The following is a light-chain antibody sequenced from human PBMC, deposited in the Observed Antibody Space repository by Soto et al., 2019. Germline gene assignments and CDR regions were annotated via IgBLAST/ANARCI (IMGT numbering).Light chain of an antibody. CDR3: AAWDDSLNGEV. CDR1: SSNIGSHT. V-gene: IGLV1-44*01. Sequence: QSVLTQPRSASGTPGQTIAISCSGGSSNIGSHTVNWYQQLPGTAPRLLIYSNTQRPSGVPDRFSGSKSGTSASLAISGLQSEYEGDYYCAAWDDSLNGEVFGGGTKLTVL. CDR2: SNT. J-gene: IGLJ2*01.